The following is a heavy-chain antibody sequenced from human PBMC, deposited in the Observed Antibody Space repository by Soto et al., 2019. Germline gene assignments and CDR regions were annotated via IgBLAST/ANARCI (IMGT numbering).Heavy chain of an antibody. CDR1: GYTFTSYD. D-gene: IGHD6-19*01. V-gene: IGHV1-8*01. Sequence: ASVKVSCKASGYTFTSYDINWVRQATGQGLEWMGWMNPNSGNTGYAQKFQGRVTMTRNTSISTACMELSSLRSEDTAVYYCARAGGIAVSNWFDPWGQGTLVTVSS. CDR2: MNPNSGNT. J-gene: IGHJ5*02. CDR3: ARAGGIAVSNWFDP.